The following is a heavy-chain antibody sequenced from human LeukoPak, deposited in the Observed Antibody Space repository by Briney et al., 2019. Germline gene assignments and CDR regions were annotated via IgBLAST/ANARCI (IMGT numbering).Heavy chain of an antibody. CDR3: AREGSGSGRVRWFDP. D-gene: IGHD6-19*01. V-gene: IGHV1-18*01. CDR1: GYTFTSYG. CDR2: ISPYNGNT. Sequence: ASVKVSCKSSGYTFTSYGITWLRQAPGLGLEWMGWISPYNGNTSFAQKFQDRVSMSTDTSTSTAYMELRSLTSDDTAVYYCAREGSGSGRVRWFDPWGQGTLVTVSS. J-gene: IGHJ5*02.